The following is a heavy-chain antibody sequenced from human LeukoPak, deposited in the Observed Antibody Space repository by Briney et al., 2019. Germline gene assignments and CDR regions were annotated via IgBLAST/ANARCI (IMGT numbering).Heavy chain of an antibody. D-gene: IGHD6-19*01. J-gene: IGHJ4*02. CDR1: GGSISSSSYY. CDR2: IYYSGST. V-gene: IGHV4-39*01. Sequence: PSETLSLTCTVSGGSISSSSYYWGWIRQPPGNGLEWIGSIYYSGSTYYNPSLKSRVTISVDTSKNQFSLKLSSVTAADTAVYYCARQKGYSSGWYFDYWGQGTLVTVSS. CDR3: ARQKGYSSGWYFDY.